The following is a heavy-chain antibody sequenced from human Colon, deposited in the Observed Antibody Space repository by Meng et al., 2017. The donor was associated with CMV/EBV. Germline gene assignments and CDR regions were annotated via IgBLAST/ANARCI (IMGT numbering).Heavy chain of an antibody. CDR2: MHYSSGNT. V-gene: IGHV1-46*01. J-gene: IGHJ4*02. CDR3: ARDTDL. CDR1: GYTLTASY. Sequence: ASVKVSCKSSGYTLTASYFHWVRQAPGQGLEWLGIMHYSSGNTAHTQTLQGRVSITRDTSTSTVYFELTGLRSDDTALYYCARDTDLWGQGTLVTVSS.